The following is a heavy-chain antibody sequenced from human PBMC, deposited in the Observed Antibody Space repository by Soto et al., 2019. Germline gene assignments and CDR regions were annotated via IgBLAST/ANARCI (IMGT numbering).Heavy chain of an antibody. CDR3: ARRGLSYYDSSGYFDH. CDR1: GGSISSSNW. Sequence: SETLSLTCAVSGGSISSSNWWSWVRQPPGKGLEWIGEIYHSGSTNYNPSLKSRVTISVDKSKNQFSLKLSSVTAADTAAYYCARRGLSYYDSSGYFDHWGQGTLFTVSS. CDR2: IYHSGST. D-gene: IGHD3-22*01. J-gene: IGHJ4*02. V-gene: IGHV4-4*02.